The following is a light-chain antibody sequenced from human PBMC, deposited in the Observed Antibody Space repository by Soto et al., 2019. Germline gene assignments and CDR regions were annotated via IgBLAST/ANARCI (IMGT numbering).Light chain of an antibody. J-gene: IGLJ1*01. Sequence: ALTQPRSVSGSPGQSVTISCTGTSSDVGGYNYVSWYQQHPGKAPKLMIYDVSKRPSGVPDRFSGSKSGNTASLTISGLQAEDEADYYCCSYAGSYVFGTGTKLTVL. CDR2: DVS. CDR1: SSDVGGYNY. CDR3: CSYAGSYV. V-gene: IGLV2-11*01.